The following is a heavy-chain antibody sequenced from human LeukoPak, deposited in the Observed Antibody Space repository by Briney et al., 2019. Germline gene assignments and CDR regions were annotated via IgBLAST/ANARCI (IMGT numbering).Heavy chain of an antibody. CDR1: GFTFSGSA. J-gene: IGHJ3*02. CDR3: TTSVRYDSGSLDI. Sequence: PGWSLRLSCAASGFTFSGSAMHWVRQASGKGLEWVGRIRSKADSYATAYAASVKGRLIISRDDSKNTAYLQMNSLKTEDTAVYYCTTSVRYDSGSLDIWGQGTMVTVSS. D-gene: IGHD3-10*01. CDR2: IRSKADSYAT. V-gene: IGHV3-73*01.